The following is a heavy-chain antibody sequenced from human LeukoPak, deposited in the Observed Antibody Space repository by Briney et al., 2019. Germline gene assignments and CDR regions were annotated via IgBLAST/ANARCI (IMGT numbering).Heavy chain of an antibody. CDR3: AREILGTHSAFDY. CDR2: IKQDGSDK. Sequence: GGSLRPSCAASGFTFSSNWMSWVRQAPGKGLEWVANIKQDGSDKNYVDSVKGRFTISRDNAKNSLYLYMNSLRAEDTALYYCAREILGTHSAFDYWGRGTLVTVSS. V-gene: IGHV3-7*03. CDR1: GFTFSSNW. J-gene: IGHJ4*02. D-gene: IGHD3-3*01.